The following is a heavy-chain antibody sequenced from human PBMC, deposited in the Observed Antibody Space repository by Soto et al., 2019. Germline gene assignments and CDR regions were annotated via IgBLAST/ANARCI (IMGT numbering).Heavy chain of an antibody. Sequence: QVQLVESGGGVVQPGRSLRLSCAASGITFSSYGMHWVRQAPGKGLEWVAVISYDGTNKYYADSVKGRFNISSDDSKNTLYLQMNSLIPEDTAGYYCAKEKATRGYSFLVDYWGQGTLVTVSS. CDR1: GITFSSYG. CDR3: AKEKATRGYSFLVDY. V-gene: IGHV3-30*18. D-gene: IGHD5-18*01. J-gene: IGHJ4*02. CDR2: ISYDGTNK.